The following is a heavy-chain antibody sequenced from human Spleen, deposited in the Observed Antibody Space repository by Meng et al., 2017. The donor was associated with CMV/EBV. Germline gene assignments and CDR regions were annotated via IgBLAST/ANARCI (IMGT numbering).Heavy chain of an antibody. Sequence: ASVKVSCKVSGYTLTELSMHWVRQAPGKGLEWMGGFDPEDGETIYAQKFQGRVTMTEDTSTDTAYMELSSLRSEDTAVYYCATTHRNDFWSGYFHWFDPWGQGTLVTVSS. CDR1: GYTLTELS. CDR2: FDPEDGET. D-gene: IGHD3-3*01. CDR3: ATTHRNDFWSGYFHWFDP. V-gene: IGHV1-24*01. J-gene: IGHJ5*02.